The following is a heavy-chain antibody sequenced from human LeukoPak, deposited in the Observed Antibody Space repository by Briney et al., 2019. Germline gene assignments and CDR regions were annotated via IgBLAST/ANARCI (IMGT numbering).Heavy chain of an antibody. J-gene: IGHJ4*02. CDR1: GFTFSSYG. V-gene: IGHV3-30*02. CDR2: IRYDGSNK. Sequence: GGSLRLSCAASGFTFSSYGMHWVRQAPGKGLEWVAFIRYDGSNKYYADSVKGRFTISRDNSKNTLYLQMNSLRAEDTAVYYCSTSCYDMCDYWGQGTLATVSS. CDR3: STSCYDMCDY. D-gene: IGHD2-2*01.